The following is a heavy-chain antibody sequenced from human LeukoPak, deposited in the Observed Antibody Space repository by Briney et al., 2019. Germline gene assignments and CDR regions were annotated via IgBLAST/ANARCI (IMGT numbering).Heavy chain of an antibody. Sequence: SETLSLTCAVYGGSFSGYYWSWIRQPPGKGLEWIGEINHSGSTNYNPSLKSRVTIAVDTSKNQFSLKLSSVTAADTAVYYCARGVVVVVAATQVAFDIWGQGTMVTVSS. D-gene: IGHD2-15*01. CDR1: GGSFSGYY. CDR3: ARGVVVVVAATQVAFDI. V-gene: IGHV4-34*01. J-gene: IGHJ3*02. CDR2: INHSGST.